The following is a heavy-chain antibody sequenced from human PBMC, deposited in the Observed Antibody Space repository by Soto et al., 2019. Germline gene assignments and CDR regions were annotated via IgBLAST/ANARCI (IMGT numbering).Heavy chain of an antibody. CDR3: TTATSDPHDYGDSAI. D-gene: IGHD4-17*01. J-gene: IGHJ3*02. CDR2: IKSKTDGGTT. Sequence: GGSLRLSCAASGFTFSNAWMSWVRQAPGKGLEWVGRIKSKTDGGTTDYAAPVKGRFTISRDDSKNTLYLQMNSLKTEDTAVYYCTTATSDPHDYGDSAIWGQGTMVTVSS. CDR1: GFTFSNAW. V-gene: IGHV3-15*01.